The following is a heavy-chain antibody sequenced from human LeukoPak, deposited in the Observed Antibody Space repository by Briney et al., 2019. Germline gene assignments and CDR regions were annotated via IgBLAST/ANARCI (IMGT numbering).Heavy chain of an antibody. CDR1: GGSISSYY. J-gene: IGHJ4*02. CDR3: ARAVAALCPDY. V-gene: IGHV4-59*01. D-gene: IGHD2-15*01. Sequence: SETLSLTCTVSGGSISSYYWSWIRQPPGKGLEWIGYIYYSGSTNYNPSLKSRVTISVDTSKNQFSLKLSSVTAADTAVYYCARAVAALCPDYWGQGALVTVSS. CDR2: IYYSGST.